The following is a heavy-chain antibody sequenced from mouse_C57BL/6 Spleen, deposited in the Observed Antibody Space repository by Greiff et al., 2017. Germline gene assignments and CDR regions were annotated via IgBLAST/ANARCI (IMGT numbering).Heavy chain of an antibody. CDR2: IYPGSGST. CDR3: ERRENDYDGVAY. Sequence: QVQLQQPGAELVKPGASVKMSCKASGYTFTSYWITWVKQRPGQGLEWIGDIYPGSGSTNYNEKFKSKATLTVDTSSSTAYMQLSSLTSEDAAVYYCERRENDYDGVAYWGQGTLVTVSA. CDR1: GYTFTSYW. D-gene: IGHD2-4*01. J-gene: IGHJ3*01. V-gene: IGHV1-55*01.